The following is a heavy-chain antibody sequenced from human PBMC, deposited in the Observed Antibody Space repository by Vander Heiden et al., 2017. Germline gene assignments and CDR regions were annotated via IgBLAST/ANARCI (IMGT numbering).Heavy chain of an antibody. J-gene: IGHJ4*02. CDR2: IRSKAFPGTT. D-gene: IGHD1-20*01. Sequence: EVQLVESGVGLVKPGRSLRLSCSASGFTFGDYAMSWFRQAPWKGLECVGFIRSKAFPGTTEYAVTVKGRFTISRDNSKSIAYLQMNSLRTEDTAVYYCSRDDITGGSGVRYWGQGTLVTVSS. V-gene: IGHV3-49*05. CDR3: SRDDITGGSGVRY. CDR1: GFTFGDYA.